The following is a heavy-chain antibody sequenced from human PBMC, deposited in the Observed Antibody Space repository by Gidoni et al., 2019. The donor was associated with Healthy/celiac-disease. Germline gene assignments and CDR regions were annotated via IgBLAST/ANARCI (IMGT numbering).Heavy chain of an antibody. CDR3: ARGKGYSSSWYVGYYGMDV. Sequence: QVQLVQSGAEVKKPGSSVKVSCKASGGTFSSYAISWVRQAPGQGLEWMGGIIPIFGTANYAQKFQGRVTITADESTSTAYMELSSLRSEDTAVYYCARGKGYSSSWYVGYYGMDVWGQGTTVTVSS. J-gene: IGHJ6*02. V-gene: IGHV1-69*01. D-gene: IGHD6-13*01. CDR2: IIPIFGTA. CDR1: GGTFSSYA.